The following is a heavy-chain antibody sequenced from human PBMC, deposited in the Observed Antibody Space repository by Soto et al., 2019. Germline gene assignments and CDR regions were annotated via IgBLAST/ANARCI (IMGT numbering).Heavy chain of an antibody. V-gene: IGHV1-69*02. D-gene: IGHD3-22*01. CDR3: AIRRDSGYYDNGDAFDI. CDR1: GGTFSSYT. Sequence: ASVKVSCKASGGTFSSYTISWVRQAPGQGLEWMGRIIPILGIANYAQKFQGRVTITADKSTSTAYMELSSLRSEDTAVYYCAIRRDSGYYDNGDAFDIWGQGTMVTVSS. CDR2: IIPILGIA. J-gene: IGHJ3*02.